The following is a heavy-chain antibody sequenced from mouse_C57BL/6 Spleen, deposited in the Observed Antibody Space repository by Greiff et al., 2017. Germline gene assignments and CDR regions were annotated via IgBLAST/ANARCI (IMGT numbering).Heavy chain of an antibody. V-gene: IGHV1-26*01. CDR3: ASSIYYGNYDY. CDR1: GYTFTDYY. D-gene: IGHD2-1*01. Sequence: EVQLQQSGPELVKPGASVKISCKASGYTFTDYYMNWVKQSHGKSLEWIGDINPNNGGTSYNQKFKGKATLTVDKSSSTAYMELRSLTSEDSAVYYCASSIYYGNYDYWGQGTSVTVSS. J-gene: IGHJ4*01. CDR2: INPNNGGT.